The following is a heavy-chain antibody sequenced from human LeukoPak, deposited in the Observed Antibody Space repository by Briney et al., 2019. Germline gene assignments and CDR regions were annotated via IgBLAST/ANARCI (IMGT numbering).Heavy chain of an antibody. J-gene: IGHJ6*02. Sequence: GGSLRLSCAASGFTVSSNYMSWVRQAPGKGLEWVSVIYSGGSTYYADSVKGRFTISRDNSMNTLYLQMNSLRAEDTAVYYCATYQLPALYYYYGMDVWGQGTTVTVSS. CDR1: GFTVSSNY. CDR2: IYSGGST. V-gene: IGHV3-53*01. CDR3: ATYQLPALYYYYGMDV. D-gene: IGHD2-2*01.